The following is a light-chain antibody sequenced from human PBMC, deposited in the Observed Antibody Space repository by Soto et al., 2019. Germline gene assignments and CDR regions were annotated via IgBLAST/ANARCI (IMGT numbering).Light chain of an antibody. CDR1: QSVSSSY. CDR2: GAS. V-gene: IGKV3-20*01. J-gene: IGKJ2*01. Sequence: EIVLTQSPGTLSLSPGERATLSCRASQSVSSSYLAWYQHKPGQAPRLLIYGASSRATGIPDRFSGSGSGSDFTLTINRLEPEDFAVYYCQQYGSSPPYTLGQGTKLEIK. CDR3: QQYGSSPPYT.